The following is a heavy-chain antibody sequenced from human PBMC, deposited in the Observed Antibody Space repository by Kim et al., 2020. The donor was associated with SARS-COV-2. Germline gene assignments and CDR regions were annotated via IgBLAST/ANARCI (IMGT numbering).Heavy chain of an antibody. CDR1: GGSISSYY. Sequence: SETLSLTCTVSGGSISSYYWSWIRQPPGKGLEWIGYIYYSGSTNYNPSLKSRVTISVDTSKNQFSLKLSSVTAADTAVYYCARGMGDLCGRGTLVTVSS. CDR2: IYYSGST. V-gene: IGHV4-59*13. CDR3: ARGMGDL. J-gene: IGHJ2*01.